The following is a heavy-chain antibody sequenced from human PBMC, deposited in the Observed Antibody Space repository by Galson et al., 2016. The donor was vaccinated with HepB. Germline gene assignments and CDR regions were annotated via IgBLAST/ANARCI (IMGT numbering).Heavy chain of an antibody. CDR3: TRVGLNKGYFDY. D-gene: IGHD1/OR15-1a*01. J-gene: IGHJ4*02. CDR2: ITYSSSTK. V-gene: IGHV3-48*02. Sequence: SLRLSCAASGFAFDDYSMNWVRQAPGKGLEWVSYITYSSSTKYYADSVKGRFTISRDNGKNSLYLQMNSLRDDDTAVYYCTRVGLNKGYFDYWGQGTLVTVSS. CDR1: GFAFDDYS.